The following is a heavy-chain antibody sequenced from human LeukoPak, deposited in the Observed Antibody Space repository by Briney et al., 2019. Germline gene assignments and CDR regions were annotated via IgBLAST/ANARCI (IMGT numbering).Heavy chain of an antibody. Sequence: GSLRLSCAASGFTFSSYGMTWVRQAPGKGLEWVSVFSAETGNTYYADSVKGRFTISRDNSKNTLYLQITSLRAEDTAVYYCAKARRLGSDWDKDAFDIWGQGTMVTVSS. CDR2: FSAETGNT. V-gene: IGHV3-23*01. D-gene: IGHD6-19*01. J-gene: IGHJ3*02. CDR1: GFTFSSYG. CDR3: AKARRLGSDWDKDAFDI.